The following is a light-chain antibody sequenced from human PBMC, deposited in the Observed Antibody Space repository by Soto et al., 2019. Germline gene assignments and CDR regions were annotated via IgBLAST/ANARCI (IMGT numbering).Light chain of an antibody. CDR3: NSYTSSSTLDV. V-gene: IGLV1-51*01. Sequence: QSVLTQPPSVSAAPGQKVTISCSGSSSNIGSHYVSWYQQLPGTAPKLLIYDDNKRPSGIPDRFSGSKSGTPATLGITGLQTGDEADYYCNSYTSSSTLDVFGTGTKVTVL. J-gene: IGLJ1*01. CDR1: SSNIGSHY. CDR2: DDN.